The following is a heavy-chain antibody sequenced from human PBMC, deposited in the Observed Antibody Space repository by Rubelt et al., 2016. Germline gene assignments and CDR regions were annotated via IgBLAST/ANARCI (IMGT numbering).Heavy chain of an antibody. D-gene: IGHD6-13*01. CDR3: ARRIAVAGGWFDP. V-gene: IGHV4-38-2*02. CDR1: GYSISSGYY. J-gene: IGHJ5*02. CDR2: ISHSGGT. Sequence: QVQLQESGPGLVRPSETLSLTCTVSGYSISSGYYWGWIRQPPGKGLEWIGTISHSGGTFYSPSLKSRVSISVDTSKNQFSLKLTSVTAADTVVYYCARRIAVAGGWFDPWGQGTLVTVSS.